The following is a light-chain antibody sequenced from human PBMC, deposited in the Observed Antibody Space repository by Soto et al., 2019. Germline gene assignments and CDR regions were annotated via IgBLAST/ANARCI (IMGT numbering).Light chain of an antibody. Sequence: EIVMTQSPVTLSVSPGEGVTLSCRASQSVYSNLAWYQQKPGQAPRLLLYDASARATDIPARFSGSGSGTDFPLTVSRLQSEDFAVYYCQQYNNWPLTFGGGTKVEIK. CDR2: DAS. CDR3: QQYNNWPLT. J-gene: IGKJ4*01. V-gene: IGKV3-15*01. CDR1: QSVYSN.